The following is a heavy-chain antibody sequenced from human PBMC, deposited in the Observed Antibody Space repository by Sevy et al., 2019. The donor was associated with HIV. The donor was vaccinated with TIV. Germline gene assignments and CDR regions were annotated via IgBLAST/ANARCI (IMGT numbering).Heavy chain of an antibody. J-gene: IGHJ4*02. V-gene: IGHV3-30*04. D-gene: IGHD6-13*01. CDR1: EFTFSSHA. CDR2: ISYDGSNK. CDR3: ARAPGAVIAAGPYDLDY. Sequence: GGSLRLSCAASEFTFSSHAMHWVRQAPGKGLEWMTIISYDGSNKNHADSGKGRLTISRENSKNTLYLQMNSLRPEDTAVYYCARAPGAVIAAGPYDLDYWGQGTLVTVSS.